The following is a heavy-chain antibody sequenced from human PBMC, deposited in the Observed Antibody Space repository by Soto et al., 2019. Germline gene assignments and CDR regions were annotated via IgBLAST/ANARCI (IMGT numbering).Heavy chain of an antibody. D-gene: IGHD3-22*01. Sequence: SVKVSCKASGGTFSSYAISWVRQAPGQGLEWMGGIIPIFGTANYAQKFQGRVTITADESTSTAYMELSSLRSEDTAVYYCATDPRSEATVVIPTPWGQGTLVTVSS. CDR3: ATDPRSEATVVIPTP. J-gene: IGHJ5*02. CDR1: GGTFSSYA. CDR2: IIPIFGTA. V-gene: IGHV1-69*13.